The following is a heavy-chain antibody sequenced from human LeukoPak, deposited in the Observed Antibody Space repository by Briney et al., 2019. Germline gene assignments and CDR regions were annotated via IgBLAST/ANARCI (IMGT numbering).Heavy chain of an antibody. V-gene: IGHV4-39*01. CDR1: GGSISSSRYY. CDR2: IYYSGST. Sequence: SETPSLTCTVSGGSISSSRYYWGWIRQPPGKGLEWIGSIYYSGSTYYNPSLKSRVTISVDTSKNQFSLKLSSVTAADTAVYYCARRPSVYGVVIKYYFDYWGQGTLVTVSS. D-gene: IGHD3-3*01. J-gene: IGHJ4*02. CDR3: ARRPSVYGVVIKYYFDY.